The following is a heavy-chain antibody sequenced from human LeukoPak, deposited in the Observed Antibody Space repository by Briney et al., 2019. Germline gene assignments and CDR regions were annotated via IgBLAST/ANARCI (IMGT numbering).Heavy chain of an antibody. CDR3: ARHSGSSPHYFDY. CDR1: GGSISSYY. J-gene: IGHJ4*02. V-gene: IGHV4-59*08. D-gene: IGHD1-26*01. Sequence: PSETLSLTCTVSGGSISSYYWSWIRQPPGKGLEWIGYIYYSGSTKYNPSLKSRVTISVDTSKNQFSLRMSSVTAADTAVYYCARHSGSSPHYFDYWGQGTLVTVSS. CDR2: IYYSGST.